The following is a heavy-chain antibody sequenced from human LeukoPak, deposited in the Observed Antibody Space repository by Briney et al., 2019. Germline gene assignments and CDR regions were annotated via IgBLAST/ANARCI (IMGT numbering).Heavy chain of an antibody. V-gene: IGHV3-15*01. J-gene: IGHJ4*02. Sequence: GGSLRLSCVASGFTFTNAWMSWVRQAPGKGLEWVGRTKSKTDGGERDYAAPVKGRFTISRDDSKNTVFLQMNSLETEDTAVYYCVAGTGFTDFDYWGQGALVTVSP. CDR1: GFTFTNAW. CDR2: TKSKTDGGER. D-gene: IGHD2-15*01. CDR3: VAGTGFTDFDY.